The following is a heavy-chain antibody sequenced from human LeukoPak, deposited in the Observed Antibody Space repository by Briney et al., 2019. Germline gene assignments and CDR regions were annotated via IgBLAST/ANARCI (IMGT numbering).Heavy chain of an antibody. V-gene: IGHV1-18*01. Sequence: ASVKVSCKASGYTFTSYGISRVRQAPGQGLEWMGWISAYNGNTNYAQKLQGRVTMTTDTSTSTAYMELRSLRSDDTAVYYCARDGNRFGELLVDYYYYGMDVWGQGTTVTVSS. CDR3: ARDGNRFGELLVDYYYYGMDV. CDR2: ISAYNGNT. J-gene: IGHJ6*02. D-gene: IGHD3-10*01. CDR1: GYTFTSYG.